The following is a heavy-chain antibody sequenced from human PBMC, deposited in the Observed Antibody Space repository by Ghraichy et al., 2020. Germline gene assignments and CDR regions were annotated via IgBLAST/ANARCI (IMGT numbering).Heavy chain of an antibody. Sequence: SLNISCTVSGGSISSDDYYWNWIRQPPGKGLEWVGSIYYSGRTYYSPSLKSRVTMSIDTSKNQFSLKLSPVTAADTAVYFCARGDYDYVWGSYRQKNFDFWGQGTLVTVSA. CDR3: ARGDYDYVWGSYRQKNFDF. J-gene: IGHJ4*02. D-gene: IGHD3-16*02. CDR1: GGSISSDDYY. V-gene: IGHV4-30-4*01. CDR2: IYYSGRT.